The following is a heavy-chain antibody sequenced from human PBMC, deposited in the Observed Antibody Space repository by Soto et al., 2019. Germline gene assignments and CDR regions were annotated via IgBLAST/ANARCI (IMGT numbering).Heavy chain of an antibody. Sequence: SETLSLTCAVPGGFTSTNNWWSWVRQPPGKGLEWIGDAYHSGSTEYNPSLKSRVSISVDKSKNQISLKLTSATAADTAVYYCARSPPSSYYGGSGTFDYWGQGTLVTVSS. CDR3: ARSPPSSYYGGSGTFDY. J-gene: IGHJ4*02. CDR2: AYHSGST. D-gene: IGHD3-10*01. CDR1: GGFTSTNNW. V-gene: IGHV4-4*02.